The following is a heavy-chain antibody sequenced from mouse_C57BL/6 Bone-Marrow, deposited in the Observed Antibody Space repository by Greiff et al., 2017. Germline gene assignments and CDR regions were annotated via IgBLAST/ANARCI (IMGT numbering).Heavy chain of an antibody. CDR1: GFNIKDDY. D-gene: IGHD2-3*01. CDR3: TTGRWLFDY. J-gene: IGHJ2*01. V-gene: IGHV14-4*01. Sequence: EVQLVESGAELVRPGASVKLSCTASGFNIKDDYMHWVKQRPEQGLEWIGWIDPENGATEYASKFQGKATITADTSSNTAYLQLSSLTSEDTAVYYCTTGRWLFDYWGQGTTLTVSS. CDR2: IDPENGAT.